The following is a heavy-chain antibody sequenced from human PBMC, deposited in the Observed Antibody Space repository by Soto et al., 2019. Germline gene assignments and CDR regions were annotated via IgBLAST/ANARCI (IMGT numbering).Heavy chain of an antibody. J-gene: IGHJ5*02. D-gene: IGHD4-17*01. V-gene: IGHV3-48*01. Sequence: EVRLVESGGGSVQPGGSLRLSCAASGFTFRTYSMNWVRQAPGKGLEWVSYISSTTSTMYYADSVKGRFTISRDNAKNSLYLQMNSLRAEDTAVYYCARDRYGGDWFDPWGQGTLVTVSS. CDR2: ISSTTSTM. CDR3: ARDRYGGDWFDP. CDR1: GFTFRTYS.